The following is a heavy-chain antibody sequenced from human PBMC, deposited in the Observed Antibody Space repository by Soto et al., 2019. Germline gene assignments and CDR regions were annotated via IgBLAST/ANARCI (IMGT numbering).Heavy chain of an antibody. CDR3: AKDTRLYDYVWGSYREARAFDI. CDR2: ISGSGGST. J-gene: IGHJ3*02. CDR1: GFTFSSYA. D-gene: IGHD3-16*02. Sequence: GGSLRLSCAASGFTFSSYAMSWVRQAPGKGLEWVSAISGSGGSTYYADSVKGRFTISRDKSKNTLYLQMNSLRAEDTAVYYCAKDTRLYDYVWGSYREARAFDIWGQGTMVTVSS. V-gene: IGHV3-23*01.